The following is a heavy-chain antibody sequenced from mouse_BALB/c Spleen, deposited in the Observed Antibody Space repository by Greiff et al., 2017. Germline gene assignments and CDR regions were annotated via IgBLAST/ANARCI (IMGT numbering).Heavy chain of an antibody. J-gene: IGHJ2*01. Sequence: QVQLQQSGAELVRPGASVTLSCKASGYTFTDYEMHWVKQTPVHGLEWIGAIDPETGGTAYNQKFKGKATLTADKSSSTAYMELRSLTSEDSAVYYCTSPLYSYWGQGTTLTVSS. CDR3: TSPLYSY. D-gene: IGHD2-1*01. CDR1: GYTFTDYE. V-gene: IGHV1-15*01. CDR2: IDPETGGT.